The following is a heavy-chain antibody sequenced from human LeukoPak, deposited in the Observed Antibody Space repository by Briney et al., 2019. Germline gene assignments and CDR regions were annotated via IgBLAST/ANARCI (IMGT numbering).Heavy chain of an antibody. CDR2: IISIFGTA. V-gene: IGHV1-69*13. D-gene: IGHD5-18*01. CDR3: ATPPERGYSYGIDY. CDR1: GGTFSSYA. J-gene: IGHJ4*02. Sequence: GASVKVSCKASGGTFSSYAISWVGQAPGQGLEWMGGIISIFGTANYAQKFQGRVTITADESTSTAYMELSSLRSEDTAVYYCATPPERGYSYGIDYWGQGTLVTVSS.